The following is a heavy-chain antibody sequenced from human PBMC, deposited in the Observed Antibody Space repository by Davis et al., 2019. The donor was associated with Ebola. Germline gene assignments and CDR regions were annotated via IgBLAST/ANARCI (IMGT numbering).Heavy chain of an antibody. Sequence: PSETLSLTCAISGDSVSSGSWNWIRQSPSRGLEWLGRTYYTSKWFNDYAVSVKSRITINPDTSKNQFSLQLNSVTPEDTALYYCARGWLRAGMDVWGEGTTVTVPS. CDR3: ARGWLRAGMDV. CDR1: GDSVSSGS. CDR2: TYYTSKWFN. J-gene: IGHJ6*04. V-gene: IGHV6-1*01. D-gene: IGHD5-18*01.